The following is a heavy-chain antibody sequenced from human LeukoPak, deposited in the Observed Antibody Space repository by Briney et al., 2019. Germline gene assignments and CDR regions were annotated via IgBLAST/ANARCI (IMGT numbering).Heavy chain of an antibody. CDR3: ARDRRGTSYFDY. J-gene: IGHJ4*02. D-gene: IGHD1-1*01. CDR2: TYYSGST. CDR1: GGSISSYY. Sequence: SETLSLTCTVSGGSISSYYWSWIRQPPGKGLEWIGYTYYSGSTNYNPSLKSRVTISVDTSKNQFSLKLSSVTAADTAVYYCARDRRGTSYFDYWGQGTLVTVSS. V-gene: IGHV4-59*01.